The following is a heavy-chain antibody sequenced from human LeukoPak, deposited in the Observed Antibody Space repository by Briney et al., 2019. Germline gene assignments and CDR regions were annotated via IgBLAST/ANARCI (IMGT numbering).Heavy chain of an antibody. Sequence: ASVKVSCKASGYTFTGYYMHWVRQAPGQGLEWMGWINPNSGGTNYAQKFQGRATMTRDTSISTAYMELSRLRSDDTAVYYCARDHLLPDTAMVTGAFDIWGQGTMVTVSS. V-gene: IGHV1-2*02. D-gene: IGHD5-18*01. J-gene: IGHJ3*02. CDR1: GYTFTGYY. CDR3: ARDHLLPDTAMVTGAFDI. CDR2: INPNSGGT.